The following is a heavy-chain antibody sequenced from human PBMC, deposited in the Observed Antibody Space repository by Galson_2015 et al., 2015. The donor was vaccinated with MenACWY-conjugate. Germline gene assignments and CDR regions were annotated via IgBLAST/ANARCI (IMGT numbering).Heavy chain of an antibody. CDR1: GFTFSGYS. CDR3: ARINSLYMDV. V-gene: IGHV3-48*01. Sequence: SLRLSCAGSGFTFSGYSMNWVRQAPGKGLEWISYILFSGGTTDYADSVRGRFSISRDNAKNSLYLQMNSLSAEDTAVYYCARINSLYMDVWGRGTAVSVSS. J-gene: IGHJ6*03. CDR2: ILFSGGTT. D-gene: IGHD4-23*01.